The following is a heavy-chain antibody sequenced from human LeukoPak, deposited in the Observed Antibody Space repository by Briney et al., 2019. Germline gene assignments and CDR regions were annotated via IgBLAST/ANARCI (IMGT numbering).Heavy chain of an antibody. V-gene: IGHV3-7*01. CDR3: VRYGRRANDQPFDV. CDR1: GFTFSNYW. D-gene: IGHD1-1*01. CDR2: IDEDGSKT. Sequence: GGSLRLSCEASGFTFSNYWMMWVRQAPGKGLEWVASIDEDGSKTNYVDSVTGRFTVSRDNAKNSLFLQMNSLRAEDTAVYYCVRYGRRANDQPFDVWGQGTMVTVSS. J-gene: IGHJ3*01.